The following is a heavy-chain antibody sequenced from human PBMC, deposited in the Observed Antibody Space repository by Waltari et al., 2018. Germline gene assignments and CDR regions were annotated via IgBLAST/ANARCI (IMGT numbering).Heavy chain of an antibody. CDR2: IRYDGSNK. V-gene: IGHV3-30*02. Sequence: QVQLVESGGGVVQPGGSLRLSCAASGFTFSSYGMHWVRQAPGKGLEWVAFIRYDGSNKYYADSVKGRFTISRDNSKNTLYLQMNSLRAEDTAVYYCAKDRAPGHLGELSISYFDYWGQGTLVTVSS. J-gene: IGHJ4*02. CDR3: AKDRAPGHLGELSISYFDY. CDR1: GFTFSSYG. D-gene: IGHD3-16*02.